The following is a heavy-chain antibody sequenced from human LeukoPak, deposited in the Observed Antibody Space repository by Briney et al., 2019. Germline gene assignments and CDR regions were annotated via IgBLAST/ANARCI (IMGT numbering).Heavy chain of an antibody. D-gene: IGHD7-27*01. Sequence: GGSLRLSCAASGFTFSSYGMSWVRQAPGKGLEWVSAIGGRDGSTYYADSVKGRFTISRDNSKNTLYVQMNSLRAEDTAVYYCATYGPLTGDDYWGQGTLVTVSS. V-gene: IGHV3-23*01. CDR1: GFTFSSYG. J-gene: IGHJ4*02. CDR2: IGGRDGST. CDR3: ATYGPLTGDDY.